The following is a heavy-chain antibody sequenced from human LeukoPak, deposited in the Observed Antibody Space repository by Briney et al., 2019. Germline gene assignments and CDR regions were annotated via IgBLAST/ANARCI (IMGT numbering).Heavy chain of an antibody. CDR1: GFTSNTYG. CDR2: IRYDGSNK. J-gene: IGHJ4*02. D-gene: IGHD6-13*01. CDR3: AKDMAASGSVRVFDF. Sequence: GGSLRLSCAASGFTSNTYGMHWVHKAPAKGLEGVTFIRYDGSNKYYADSVKGRFTISRDNSKNTLYLQMNSLRVEDTAVYYCAKDMAASGSVRVFDFWGQGTLVTVSS. V-gene: IGHV3-30*02.